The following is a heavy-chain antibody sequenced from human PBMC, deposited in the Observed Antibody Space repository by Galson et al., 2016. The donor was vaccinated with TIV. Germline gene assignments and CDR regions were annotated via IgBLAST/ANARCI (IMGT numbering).Heavy chain of an antibody. CDR1: GFTFSTYA. V-gene: IGHV3-23*01. J-gene: IGHJ4*02. Sequence: SLRLSCAASGFTFSTYAMSWVRQAPGKRLEWVSTIWGTGDDTHYADSVKGRFTISRDNSKNTLYLEMNSLGAEDTAVYYCAKVLVGGGNNMIFDYWGQGTLVTVSS. CDR2: IWGTGDDT. CDR3: AKVLVGGGNNMIFDY. D-gene: IGHD1/OR15-1a*01.